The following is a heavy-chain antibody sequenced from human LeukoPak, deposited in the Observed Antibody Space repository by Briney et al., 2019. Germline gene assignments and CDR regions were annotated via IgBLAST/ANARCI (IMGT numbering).Heavy chain of an antibody. CDR1: GFTFSSYW. J-gene: IGHJ4*02. CDR2: IKQDGSEK. D-gene: IGHD3-9*01. CDR3: ARDLTASNYDILTGSEIFDY. V-gene: IGHV3-7*01. Sequence: GGSLRLSCAASGFTFSSYWMSWVRQAPGKGLEWVANIKQDGSEKYYVDPVKGRFTISRDNAKNSLYLQMNSLRAEDTAVYYCARDLTASNYDILTGSEIFDYWGQGTLVTVSS.